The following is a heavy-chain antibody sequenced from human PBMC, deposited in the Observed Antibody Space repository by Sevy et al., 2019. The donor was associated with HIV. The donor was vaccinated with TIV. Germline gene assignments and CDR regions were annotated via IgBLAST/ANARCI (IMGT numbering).Heavy chain of an antibody. D-gene: IGHD1-26*01. CDR2: ISYEGSET. V-gene: IGHV3-30-3*01. J-gene: IGHJ4*01. Sequence: GGCLRLSCAASGFAFSSHAMHWVRQAPGKGLEWVAVISYEGSETFYAASVEGRFTISRDNSKNILSLQINSLRPEDTAVHYCARDGGYSIKWYPLYWGHGTLVTVSS. CDR1: GFAFSSHA. CDR3: ARDGGYSIKWYPLY.